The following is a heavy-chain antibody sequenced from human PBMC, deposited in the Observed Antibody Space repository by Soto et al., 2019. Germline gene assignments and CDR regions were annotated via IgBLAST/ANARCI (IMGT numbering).Heavy chain of an antibody. CDR2: ISYDGSHK. CDR1: GFTFSSYG. Sequence: QVQLVESGGGMVQPGRSLRLSCAASGFTFSSYGMHWVRQAPGQGLEWVAAISYDGSHKDYADSVKGRFTISRDNYKNTLYLQMNSLRAEDTAVYYCAKGAIGYCSGGSCYPTDYWGQGTQVTVSA. J-gene: IGHJ4*02. D-gene: IGHD2-15*01. CDR3: AKGAIGYCSGGSCYPTDY. V-gene: IGHV3-30*18.